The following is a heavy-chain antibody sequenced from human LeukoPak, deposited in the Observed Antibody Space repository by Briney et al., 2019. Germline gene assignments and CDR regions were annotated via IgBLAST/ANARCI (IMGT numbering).Heavy chain of an antibody. CDR2: IIHILGIA. D-gene: IGHD1-1*01. Sequence: SVKVSCKASGGTFSSYTISWVRQAPGQGLEWMGRIIHILGIANYAQKFQGRVTITADKPTSTAYMELSSLRSEDTAVYYCARDLGAPTGTTDYYYYYMDVWGKGTTVTVSS. J-gene: IGHJ6*03. V-gene: IGHV1-69*04. CDR3: ARDLGAPTGTTDYYYYYMDV. CDR1: GGTFSSYT.